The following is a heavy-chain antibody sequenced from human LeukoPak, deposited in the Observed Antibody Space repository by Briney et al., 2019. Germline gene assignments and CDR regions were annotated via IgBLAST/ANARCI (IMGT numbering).Heavy chain of an antibody. CDR2: INPSGGSS. J-gene: IGHJ6*02. V-gene: IGHV1-46*01. CDR3: AREDVVLVDAVRYYYYGMDV. D-gene: IGHD2-8*01. CDR1: GYNFISYY. Sequence: ASVKVSCKASGYNFISYYMHWVRQAPGQGLEWMGIINPSGGSSSYAQKFQDRVTMTRDTSTSTVYMELSSLKSEDTAVYYCAREDVVLVDAVRYYYYGMDVWGQGTTVTVSS.